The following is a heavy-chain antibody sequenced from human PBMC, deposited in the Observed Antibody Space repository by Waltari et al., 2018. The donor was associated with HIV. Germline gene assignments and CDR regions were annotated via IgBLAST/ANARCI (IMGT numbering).Heavy chain of an antibody. D-gene: IGHD6-6*01. V-gene: IGHV1-46*01. J-gene: IGHJ6*02. Sequence: QVQLVQSGAEVKKPGASVKVSCKASGYTFTSYYMHWVRQAPGQGLEWMGIINPSGSSTIYAQKFQGRVTMTRDTSTSTVYMELSSLRSEDTAVYYCARIRSSSRYYYYYGMDVWGQGTTVTVSS. CDR3: ARIRSSSRYYYYYGMDV. CDR2: INPSGSST. CDR1: GYTFTSYY.